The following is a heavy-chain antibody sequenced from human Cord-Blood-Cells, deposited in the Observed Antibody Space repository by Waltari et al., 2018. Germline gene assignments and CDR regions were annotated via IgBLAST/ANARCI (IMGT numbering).Heavy chain of an antibody. V-gene: IGHV3-30-3*01. CDR2: ISYDGSNK. CDR3: ARLGATESGSFDP. J-gene: IGHJ5*02. Sequence: QVQLVESGGGVVQPGRSLRLSCAASGFTFSSYAMHWVRQAPGKGLEWVEVISYDGSNKNCADSGKGRFTISRGNSKNTLYLQMNSLRAEDTAVYYCARLGATESGSFDPWGQGTLVTVSS. D-gene: IGHD1-26*01. CDR1: GFTFSSYA.